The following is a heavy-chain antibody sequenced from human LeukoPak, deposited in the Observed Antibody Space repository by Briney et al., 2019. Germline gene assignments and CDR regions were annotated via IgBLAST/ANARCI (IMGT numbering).Heavy chain of an antibody. CDR1: GGSISSYY. Sequence: SETLSLTCTVSGGSISSYYWSWIRQAAEKGLEWIGRIDSSGNAHYNASLRSRVSMSVDTSKKQFSLNLNSVTAADTAVYYCARQNYGGKRFGDYWGQGTLVIVSS. V-gene: IGHV4-4*07. D-gene: IGHD1-7*01. CDR2: IDSSGNA. CDR3: ARQNYGGKRFGDY. J-gene: IGHJ4*02.